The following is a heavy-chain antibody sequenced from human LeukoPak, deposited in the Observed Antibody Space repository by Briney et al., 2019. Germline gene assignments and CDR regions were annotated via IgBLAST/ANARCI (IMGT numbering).Heavy chain of an antibody. J-gene: IGHJ4*02. CDR2: VANDVLGK. CDR3: ARDRRAAAADYYFAS. CDR1: GFSFSSHG. D-gene: IGHD6-13*01. Sequence: GRSLTLSRAPAGFSFSSHGTHWVRQTPVKGLEWLAVVANDVLGKQHADSVKGRFTISRDNSKNTRYLQMNSLRDDETAVYYCARDRRAAAADYYFASWGQGTQVTVSS. V-gene: IGHV3-30*03.